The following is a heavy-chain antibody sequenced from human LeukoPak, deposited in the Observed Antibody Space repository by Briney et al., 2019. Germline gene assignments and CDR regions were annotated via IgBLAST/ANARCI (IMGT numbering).Heavy chain of an antibody. Sequence: GGSLRLSCAASGFIFSSYTMNWVRQAPGKGLEWVSYISSSSSTKYYADSVKGRFTISRDNAKNSLYLQMNSLRAEDTAVYYCARDGLGGAFDYWGQGTLVTVSS. CDR1: GFIFSSYT. CDR3: ARDGLGGAFDY. J-gene: IGHJ4*02. D-gene: IGHD1-26*01. CDR2: ISSSSSTK. V-gene: IGHV3-48*01.